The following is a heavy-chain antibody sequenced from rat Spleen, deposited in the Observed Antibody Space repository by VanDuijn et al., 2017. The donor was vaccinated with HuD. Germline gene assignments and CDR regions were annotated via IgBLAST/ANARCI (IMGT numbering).Heavy chain of an antibody. V-gene: IGHV5S13*01. CDR2: ISPSGGST. J-gene: IGHJ1*01. D-gene: IGHD3-2*01. CDR3: ARQALGALYYWYFDF. CDR1: GFTFSDYA. Sequence: EVQLVESGGGLVQPGRSMKLSCAASGFTFSDYAMNWIRQAPTKGLEWVASISPSGGSTHYRDSVKGRVTISRDNAKNTQYLQMDSLRSEDTATYYCARQALGALYYWYFDFWGPGTMVTVSS.